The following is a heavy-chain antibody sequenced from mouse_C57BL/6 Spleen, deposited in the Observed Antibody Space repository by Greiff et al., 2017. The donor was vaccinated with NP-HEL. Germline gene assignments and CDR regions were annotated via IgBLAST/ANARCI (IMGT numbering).Heavy chain of an antibody. V-gene: IGHV5-4*03. Sequence: EVKLVESGGGLVKPGGSLKLSCAASGFTFSSYAMSWVRQTPEKRLEWVATISDGGSYTYYPDNVKGRFTISRDNAKNNLYLQMSHLKSEDTAMYYCALLRDNFDYWGQGTTLTVSS. CDR3: ALLRDNFDY. J-gene: IGHJ2*01. CDR1: GFTFSSYA. D-gene: IGHD1-1*01. CDR2: ISDGGSYT.